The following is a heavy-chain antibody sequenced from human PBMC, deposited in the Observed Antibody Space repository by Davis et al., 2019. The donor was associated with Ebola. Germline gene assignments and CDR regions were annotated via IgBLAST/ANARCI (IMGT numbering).Heavy chain of an antibody. Sequence: PSETLSLTCTVSGGSISSYYWSWIRQPPGKGPEWIATIYYSGSTYYNPSLKSRLILSLDTSTNQFSLKLTSVNAADTAVYYCARNTSGFGYFDHWGQGALVIVSS. CDR2: IYYSGST. J-gene: IGHJ4*02. CDR1: GGSISSYY. CDR3: ARNTSGFGYFDH. D-gene: IGHD6-19*01. V-gene: IGHV4-59*12.